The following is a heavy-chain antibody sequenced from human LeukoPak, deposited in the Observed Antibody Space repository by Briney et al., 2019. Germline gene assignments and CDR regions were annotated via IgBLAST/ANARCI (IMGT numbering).Heavy chain of an antibody. CDR1: GFTFSSYS. CDR2: ISSSSSYM. D-gene: IGHD3-22*01. Sequence: GGSLRLSCAASGFTFSSYSMNWVRQAPGKGLEWVSSISSSSSYMYYADSVKGRFTISRDNAKNSLYLQMNSLRAEDTAVYYCARDFVLDSSGYYPIDYWGQGTLVTVSS. CDR3: ARDFVLDSSGYYPIDY. V-gene: IGHV3-21*01. J-gene: IGHJ4*02.